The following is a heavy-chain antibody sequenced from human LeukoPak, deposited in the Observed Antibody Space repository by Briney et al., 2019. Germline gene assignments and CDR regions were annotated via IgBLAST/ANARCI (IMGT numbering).Heavy chain of an antibody. D-gene: IGHD2-15*01. Sequence: GSYLKISCKGSGYSFTNYCISWLRQMPGKGLEWMGRIDPSDSYTNYSPSFQGHVTISADKSISTAYLQWSSLKASDTAMYYCARRTCSGGSCLDAFDIWGQGTMVTVSS. CDR1: GYSFTNYC. V-gene: IGHV5-10-1*01. CDR3: ARRTCSGGSCLDAFDI. J-gene: IGHJ3*02. CDR2: IDPSDSYT.